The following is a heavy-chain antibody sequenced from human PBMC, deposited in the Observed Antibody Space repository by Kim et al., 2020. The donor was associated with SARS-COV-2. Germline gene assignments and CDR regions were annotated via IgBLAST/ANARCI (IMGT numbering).Heavy chain of an antibody. D-gene: IGHD3-16*01. V-gene: IGHV3-23*01. J-gene: IGHJ5*02. Sequence: SVKGLFTISRDNSKNTVFLQMKRLRAEDTAVYYCAKELNLRFAFNWFDPWGQGTLVTVSS. CDR3: AKELNLRFAFNWFDP.